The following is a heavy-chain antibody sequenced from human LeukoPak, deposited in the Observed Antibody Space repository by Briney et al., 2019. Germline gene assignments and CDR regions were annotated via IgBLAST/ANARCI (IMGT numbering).Heavy chain of an antibody. CDR1: GFTFSSYS. D-gene: IGHD1-26*01. J-gene: IGHJ4*02. CDR3: ARDGLPRGSYWFGYFDY. V-gene: IGHV3-48*04. CDR2: ISSSSSTI. Sequence: PGGSLRLSCAASGFTFSSYSVNWVRQAPGKGLEWVSYISSSSSTIYYADSVKGRFTISRDNAKNSLYLQMNSLRAEDTAVYYCARDGLPRGSYWFGYFDYWGQGTLVTVSS.